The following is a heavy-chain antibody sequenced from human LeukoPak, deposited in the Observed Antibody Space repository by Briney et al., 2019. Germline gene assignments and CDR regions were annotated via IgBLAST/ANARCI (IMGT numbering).Heavy chain of an antibody. CDR2: IKRDGSEK. Sequence: GGPLRLSCADSGFTFSSFWMSWVRQAPGKGLEWVAAIKRDGSEKHYVDSVKGRFTISRDNAEKSLYLQMNSLRAEDTAVYYCARARDYGSGKVNAFDIWGQGTMVTVSS. CDR3: ARARDYGSGKVNAFDI. D-gene: IGHD3-10*01. J-gene: IGHJ3*02. V-gene: IGHV3-7*05. CDR1: GFTFSSFW.